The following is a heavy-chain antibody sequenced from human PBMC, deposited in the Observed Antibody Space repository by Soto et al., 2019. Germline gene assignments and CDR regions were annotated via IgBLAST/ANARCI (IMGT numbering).Heavy chain of an antibody. Sequence: PSETLSLTCTVSGGSISSYYWSWIRQPPGKGLEWIGYIYYSGSTNYNPSLESRVTISVDTSKNQFSLKLSSVTAADTAVYYCASAPGYSGGWYYLDYWGQGTLVTVSS. CDR1: GGSISSYY. J-gene: IGHJ4*02. CDR3: ASAPGYSGGWYYLDY. CDR2: IYYSGST. V-gene: IGHV4-59*01. D-gene: IGHD6-19*01.